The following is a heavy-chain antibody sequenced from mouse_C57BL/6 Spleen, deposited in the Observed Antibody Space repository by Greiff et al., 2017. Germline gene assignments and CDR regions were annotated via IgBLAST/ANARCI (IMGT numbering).Heavy chain of an antibody. CDR2: IDPSDSYT. D-gene: IGHD2-5*01. CDR1: GYTFTSYW. J-gene: IGHJ4*01. CDR3: ARAYSNHAMDY. V-gene: IGHV1-50*01. Sequence: VQLQQPGAELVKPGASVKLSCKASGYTFTSYWMQWVKQRPGQGLEWIGEIDPSDSYTNYNQKFKGKATLTVDTSSSTAYMQLSSLTSEDSAVYYCARAYSNHAMDYWGQGTSVTVSS.